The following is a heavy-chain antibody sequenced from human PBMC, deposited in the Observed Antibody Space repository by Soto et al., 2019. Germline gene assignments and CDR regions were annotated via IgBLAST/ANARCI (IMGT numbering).Heavy chain of an antibody. Sequence: QVQLQESGPGLVKPSETLSLTCTISGGSINNYYWSWIRQPPGKGLEWIGYIYYSGSTKYNPSLKSRAPISVDTSKNQFSLKLSSVTAADTAVYYCARHIMATIGFDCWGQGTLVTVSS. CDR2: IYYSGST. CDR3: ARHIMATIGFDC. CDR1: GGSINNYY. D-gene: IGHD5-12*01. V-gene: IGHV4-59*08. J-gene: IGHJ4*02.